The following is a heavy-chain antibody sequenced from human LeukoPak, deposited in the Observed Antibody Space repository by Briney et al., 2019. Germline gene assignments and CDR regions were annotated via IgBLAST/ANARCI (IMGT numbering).Heavy chain of an antibody. CDR3: ARVGWHSGNYRLSAFDI. Sequence: GGSLRLSCAAAGFTFSTYDMNWVRQAPGKGLEWVSSITSSSDYIYYADSVRGRFTISRDNAKNSLYLQMNSLRAEDTAVYYCARVGWHSGNYRLSAFDIWGQGTMVTVSS. J-gene: IGHJ3*02. D-gene: IGHD1-26*01. CDR2: ITSSSDYI. CDR1: GFTFSTYD. V-gene: IGHV3-21*01.